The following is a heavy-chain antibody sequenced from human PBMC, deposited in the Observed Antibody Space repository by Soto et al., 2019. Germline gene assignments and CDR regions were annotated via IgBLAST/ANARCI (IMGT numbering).Heavy chain of an antibody. V-gene: IGHV4-39*01. CDR1: GGSISSSSYY. CDR3: ASHDSSGYYPFDY. CDR2: IYYSGST. D-gene: IGHD3-22*01. Sequence: SSETLSLTCTVSGGSISSSSYYWGWIRQPPGKGLEWIGSIYYSGSTYYNPSLKSRVTIPVDTSKNQFSLKLSSVTAADTAVYYCASHDSSGYYPFDYWGQGTLVTVSS. J-gene: IGHJ4*02.